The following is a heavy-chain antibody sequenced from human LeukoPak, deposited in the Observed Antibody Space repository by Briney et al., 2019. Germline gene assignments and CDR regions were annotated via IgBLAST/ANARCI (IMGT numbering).Heavy chain of an antibody. J-gene: IGHJ4*02. V-gene: IGHV3-15*07. CDR3: TTDLPAAAGRGIEDY. Sequence: PGGSLRLSCAASGFTFSNAWMNWVRQAPGKGLEWVGRIKSKTDGGTTDYAAPVKGRFTISRDDSKNTLYLQMNSLKTEDTAVYYCTTDLPAAAGRGIEDYWGQGTLVTVSS. CDR2: IKSKTDGGTT. D-gene: IGHD6-13*01. CDR1: GFTFSNAW.